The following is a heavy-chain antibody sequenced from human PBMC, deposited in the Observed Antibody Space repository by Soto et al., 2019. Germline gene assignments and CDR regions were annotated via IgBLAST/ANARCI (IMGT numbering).Heavy chain of an antibody. J-gene: IGHJ6*03. Sequence: ASVKVSCKASGYTFTSYGISWVRQAPGQGLEWMGWISAYNGNTNYAQKLQGRVTMTTDTSTSTAYMELRSLRSDDTAVYYCARTVHPYYYYYMDVWGKGTTVTVSS. D-gene: IGHD2-21*02. CDR2: ISAYNGNT. CDR3: ARTVHPYYYYYMDV. CDR1: GYTFTSYG. V-gene: IGHV1-18*01.